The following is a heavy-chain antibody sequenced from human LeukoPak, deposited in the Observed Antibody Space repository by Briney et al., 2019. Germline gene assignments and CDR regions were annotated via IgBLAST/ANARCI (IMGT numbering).Heavy chain of an antibody. J-gene: IGHJ4*02. CDR3: ARDYYDSSGYYFSFITRY. Sequence: ASVKVSCTASGYTFTSYGISWVRQAPGQGLEWMGWISAYNGNTNYAQKLQGRVTMTTDTSTSTAYMELRSLRSDDTAVYYCARDYYDSSGYYFSFITRYWGQGTLVTVSS. D-gene: IGHD3-22*01. V-gene: IGHV1-18*01. CDR1: GYTFTSYG. CDR2: ISAYNGNT.